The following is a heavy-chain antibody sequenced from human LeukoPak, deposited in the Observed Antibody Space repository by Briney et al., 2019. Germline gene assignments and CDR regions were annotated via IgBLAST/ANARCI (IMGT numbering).Heavy chain of an antibody. D-gene: IGHD2-15*01. CDR3: ARDPIRYCSGGSCYAGLAFDI. V-gene: IGHV1-69*13. J-gene: IGHJ3*02. CDR2: IIPIFGTA. CDR1: GYTFTGYY. Sequence: RGASVKVSCKASGYTFTGYYMHWVRQAPGQGLEWMGGIIPIFGTANYAQKFQGRVTITADESTSTAYMELSSLRSEDTAVYYCARDPIRYCSGGSCYAGLAFDIWGQGTMVTVSS.